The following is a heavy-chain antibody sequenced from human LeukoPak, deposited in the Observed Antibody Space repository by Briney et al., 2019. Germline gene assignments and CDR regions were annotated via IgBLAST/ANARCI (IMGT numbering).Heavy chain of an antibody. CDR3: AKALGLWRPLDY. CDR1: GFTVSSNS. V-gene: IGHV3-53*01. Sequence: GGSLRLSCTVSGFTVSSNSMSWVRQAPGKGLEWVSFIYSDNTHYSDSVKGRFTISRDNSKNTLYLQMNSLRAEDTAVYYCAKALGLWRPLDYWGPGTLVTVSS. D-gene: IGHD4/OR15-4a*01. J-gene: IGHJ4*02. CDR2: IYSDNT.